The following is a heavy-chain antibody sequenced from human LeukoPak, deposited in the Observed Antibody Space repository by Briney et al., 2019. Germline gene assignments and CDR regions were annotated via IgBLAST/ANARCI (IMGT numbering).Heavy chain of an antibody. CDR1: GFTFSSYA. CDR2: ISSNGGST. J-gene: IGHJ4*02. V-gene: IGHV3-64*01. D-gene: IGHD3-3*01. CDR3: ARVGYDFWGGFDY. Sequence: GGPLRLSCAASGFTFSSYAMHRVRQAPGKGLEYVSAISSNGGSTYYANSVKGRFTISRDNSKNTLYLQMGSLRAEDMAVYYCARVGYDFWGGFDYWGQGTLVTVSS.